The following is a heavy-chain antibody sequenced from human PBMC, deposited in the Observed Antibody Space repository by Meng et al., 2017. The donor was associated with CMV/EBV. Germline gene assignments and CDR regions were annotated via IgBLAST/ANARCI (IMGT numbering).Heavy chain of an antibody. D-gene: IGHD6-13*01. CDR3: ARDGTIAAAGHSYYYYGMDV. V-gene: IGHV3-7*01. CDR2: IKQDGSEK. J-gene: IGHJ6*02. Sequence: GESLKISCAASGFTFSSYWMSWVRQAPGKGLEWVANIKQDGSEKYYVDSVKGRFTISRDNAKNSLYLQMNSLRAEDTAVYYCARDGTIAAAGHSYYYYGMDVWGQGT. CDR1: GFTFSSYW.